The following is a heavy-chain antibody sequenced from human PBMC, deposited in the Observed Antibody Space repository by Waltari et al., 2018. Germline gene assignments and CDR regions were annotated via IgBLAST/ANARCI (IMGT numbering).Heavy chain of an antibody. J-gene: IGHJ4*02. V-gene: IGHV1-2*06. CDR3: ARVGRGELVHLFDY. CDR2: INPKRGGT. Sequence: QVQLVQSGAEVKKPGASVKVSCKASGYTFTGYYMHWVRQAPGQGLEWMGRINPKRGGTNYAQKFQGRVTMTRDTSISTAYMELSRLRSDDTAVYYCARVGRGELVHLFDYWGQGTLVTVSS. D-gene: IGHD6-13*01. CDR1: GYTFTGYY.